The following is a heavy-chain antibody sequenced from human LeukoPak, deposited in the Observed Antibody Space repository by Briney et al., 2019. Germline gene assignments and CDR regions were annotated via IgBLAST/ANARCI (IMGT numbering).Heavy chain of an antibody. V-gene: IGHV3-9*01. CDR1: GFNFDEYT. Sequence: GGSLRLSCAAVGFNFDEYTMHWVRQAPGKGLEWVSGIRWDSGAIGYADSVKGRFTTSRDNAKNSLYLQMNSLRAEDTALYYCAKDLEGSGYYYRFDYWGQGTLVTVSS. J-gene: IGHJ4*02. CDR2: IRWDSGAI. D-gene: IGHD3-22*01. CDR3: AKDLEGSGYYYRFDY.